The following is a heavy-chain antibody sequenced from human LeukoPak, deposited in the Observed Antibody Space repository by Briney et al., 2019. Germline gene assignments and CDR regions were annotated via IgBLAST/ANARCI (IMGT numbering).Heavy chain of an antibody. CDR2: IYYSGST. D-gene: IGHD6-19*01. J-gene: IGHJ4*02. CDR3: ARRAVAGTSSWYFDY. Sequence: SETLSLTCAVYGGSFSGYYWSWIRQPPGKGLEWIGSIYYSGSTYYNPSLKSRVTISVDTSKNQFSLKLSSVTAADTAVYYCARRAVAGTSSWYFDYWGQGTLVTVSS. CDR1: GGSFSGYY. V-gene: IGHV4-34*01.